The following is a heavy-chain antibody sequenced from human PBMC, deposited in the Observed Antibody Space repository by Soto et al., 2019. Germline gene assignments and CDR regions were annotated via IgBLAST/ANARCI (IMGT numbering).Heavy chain of an antibody. CDR3: ARDLRKRSSWPTKPYYYYGMDV. V-gene: IGHV6-1*01. CDR1: GDSVSSNSAA. Sequence: SQTLSLTCAISGDSVSSNSAAWNWIRQSPSRGLEWLGRTYYRSKWYNDYAVSVKSRITINPDTSKNQFSLQLNSVTPEDTAVYYCARDLRKRSSWPTKPYYYYGMDVWAKGPRSPSP. D-gene: IGHD6-13*01. CDR2: TYYRSKWYN. J-gene: IGHJ6*02.